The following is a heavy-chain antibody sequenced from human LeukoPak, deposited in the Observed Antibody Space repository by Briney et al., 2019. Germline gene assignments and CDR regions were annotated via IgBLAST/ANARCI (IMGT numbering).Heavy chain of an antibody. J-gene: IGHJ1*01. CDR3: ARDPRYCTNGVCRPTEYFQH. Sequence: GASVKVSCKASGYTFTSYGISWVRQAPGQGLEWMGWISAYNGNTNYAQKLQGRVTMTTDTSTSTAYMELRSLRSDDTAVYYCARDPRYCTNGVCRPTEYFQHWGQGTLVTVSS. V-gene: IGHV1-18*01. CDR2: ISAYNGNT. CDR1: GYTFTSYG. D-gene: IGHD2-8*01.